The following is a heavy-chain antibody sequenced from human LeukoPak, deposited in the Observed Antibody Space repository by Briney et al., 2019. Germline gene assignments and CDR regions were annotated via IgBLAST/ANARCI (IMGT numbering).Heavy chain of an antibody. Sequence: ASVKVSCKASGYTFTGYYMHWVRQAPGQGLEWMGWINPNSGGTNYAQKFQGRVTMTRDTSISTAYMELSRLRSDDTAVYYCARAFGSGSYFSRFYGMDVWGQGTTVTVSS. CDR1: GYTFTGYY. J-gene: IGHJ6*02. CDR2: INPNSGGT. V-gene: IGHV1-2*02. CDR3: ARAFGSGSYFSRFYGMDV. D-gene: IGHD3-10*01.